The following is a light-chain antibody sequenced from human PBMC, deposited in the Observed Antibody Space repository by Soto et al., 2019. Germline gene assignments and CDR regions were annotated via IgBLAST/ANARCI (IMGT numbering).Light chain of an antibody. CDR2: GAS. J-gene: IGKJ5*01. V-gene: IGKV3-15*01. Sequence: EIVMTQSPVTLSVSPGEGATLSCRASQSVGSNLAWYQQKPGQAPRLLIYGASTRATGTPARFSGSGSGTDFTLTISSLQPEDFATYYCLQDYNYPITFGQGTRLENK. CDR3: LQDYNYPIT. CDR1: QSVGSN.